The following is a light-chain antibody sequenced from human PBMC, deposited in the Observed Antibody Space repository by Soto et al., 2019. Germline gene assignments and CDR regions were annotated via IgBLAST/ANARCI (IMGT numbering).Light chain of an antibody. CDR3: SSYAGSKTL. Sequence: QSALTQPASGSGSPGQSITISCTGSSNDVGGYNFVSWYQQHPGKAPKLLIYEVTNRPSGISDRFSGSRSGNTASLTISGLQAEDEADYYCSSYAGSKTLFGGGTKVTVL. CDR1: SNDVGGYNF. CDR2: EVT. V-gene: IGLV2-14*01. J-gene: IGLJ2*01.